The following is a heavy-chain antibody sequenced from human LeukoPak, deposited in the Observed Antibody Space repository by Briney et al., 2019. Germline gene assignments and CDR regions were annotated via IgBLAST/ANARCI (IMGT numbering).Heavy chain of an antibody. D-gene: IGHD2-8*02. CDR3: AKDRAELTGDVSDD. CDR1: GFIFSTYG. V-gene: IGHV3-23*01. CDR2: ISGSGGST. J-gene: IGHJ4*02. Sequence: GGSLRLSCEASGFIFSTYGMSWVRQAPGKGLEWVSVISGSGGSTDYADSVKGRSTISRDNSKNTLYLQMNSLRAEDTAVYYCAKDRAELTGDVSDDWGQGTLVTVSS.